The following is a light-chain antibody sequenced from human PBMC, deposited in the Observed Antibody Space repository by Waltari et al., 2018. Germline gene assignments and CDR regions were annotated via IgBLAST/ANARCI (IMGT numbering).Light chain of an antibody. Sequence: EIVLTQSPATLSLSPGDRATLSCRASQTIGGSLAWYQQKPVHSPSLLIYGASRRSTGVPAMFGGSGSGTDFTLTISSLEPEDFAVYFCQQRDTWPPTFGQGTKV. V-gene: IGKV3-11*01. CDR1: QTIGGS. J-gene: IGKJ1*01. CDR2: GAS. CDR3: QQRDTWPPT.